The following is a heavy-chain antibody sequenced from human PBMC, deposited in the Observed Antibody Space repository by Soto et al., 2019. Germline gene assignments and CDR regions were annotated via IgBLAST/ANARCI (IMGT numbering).Heavy chain of an antibody. D-gene: IGHD2-15*01. CDR1: GYTFTSYG. Sequence: ASVKVSCKASGYTFTSYGISWVRQAPGQGLEWMGWISAYNGNTNYAQKLQGRVTMTTDTSTSTAYMELRSLRSDDTAVYYCARVAAYCSGGSCYFNYFQHWGKGTLVTVSS. V-gene: IGHV1-18*01. CDR3: ARVAAYCSGGSCYFNYFQH. CDR2: ISAYNGNT. J-gene: IGHJ1*01.